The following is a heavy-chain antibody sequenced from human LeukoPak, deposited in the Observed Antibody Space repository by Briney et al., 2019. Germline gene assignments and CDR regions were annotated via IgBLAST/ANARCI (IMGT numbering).Heavy chain of an antibody. CDR3: WGSGSYHDAFDI. Sequence: PGGSLRLSCAASGFTFSSYAMSWVRQAPGKGLEWVSAISGSGGSTYYADSVKGRFTISRDNSKNTLYLQMNSLRAEDTAVYYCWGSGSYHDAFDIWGQGTMVTVSS. D-gene: IGHD1-26*01. CDR2: ISGSGGST. V-gene: IGHV3-23*01. CDR1: GFTFSSYA. J-gene: IGHJ3*02.